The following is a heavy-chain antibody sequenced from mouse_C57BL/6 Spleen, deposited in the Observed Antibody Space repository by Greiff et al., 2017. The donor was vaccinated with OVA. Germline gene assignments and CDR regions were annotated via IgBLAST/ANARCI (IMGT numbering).Heavy chain of an antibody. CDR3: ATNDGSSYWYFDV. CDR1: GFNIKDDD. D-gene: IGHD1-1*01. CDR2: IDPENGDT. J-gene: IGHJ1*03. Sequence: VQLQQSGAELVRPGASVKLSCTASGFNIKDDDMHWVKQRPEQGLEWIGWIDPENGDTEYASKFQGKATITADTSSNTAYLQLSSLTSEDTAVYYCATNDGSSYWYFDVWGTGTTVTVSA. V-gene: IGHV14-4*01.